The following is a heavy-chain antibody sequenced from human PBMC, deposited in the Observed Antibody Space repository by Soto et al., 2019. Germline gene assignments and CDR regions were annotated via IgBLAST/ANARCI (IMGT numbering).Heavy chain of an antibody. Sequence: EVQLVESGGGLVKPGGSLRLSCAASGFTFSNAWMNWVRQAPGKGLEWVGRIKSKTDGGTTDHAAPVKGRFTISRDDSKNTLYLQMNSLKTEDTAVYYCTTGTTGTRYYYYGMDVWGQGTTVTVSS. CDR2: IKSKTDGGTT. CDR3: TTGTTGTRYYYYGMDV. CDR1: GFTFSNAW. V-gene: IGHV3-15*07. D-gene: IGHD1-1*01. J-gene: IGHJ6*02.